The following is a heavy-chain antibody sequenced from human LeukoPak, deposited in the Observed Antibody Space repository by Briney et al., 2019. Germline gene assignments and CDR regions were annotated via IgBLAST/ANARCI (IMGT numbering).Heavy chain of an antibody. D-gene: IGHD3-22*01. CDR1: GFTFSSYS. J-gene: IGHJ4*02. CDR3: ASSYYDSSGYYPINDY. Sequence: GGSLRLSCAASGFTFSSYSMSWVRQAPGKGLEWVSGINWNGGCTVYADSVKGRFTISRDNAKNSLYLQMNSLRAEDTALYYCASSYYDSSGYYPINDYWGQGTLVTVSS. CDR2: INWNGGCT. V-gene: IGHV3-20*04.